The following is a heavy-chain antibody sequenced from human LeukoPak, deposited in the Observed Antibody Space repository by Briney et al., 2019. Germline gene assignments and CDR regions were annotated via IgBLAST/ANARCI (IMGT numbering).Heavy chain of an antibody. CDR3: ARGVPKRITIFGVVKNYYYYMDV. Sequence: GASVKVSCKASGYSFSSYGISWVRQAPGQGLEWIGWISADSGNTNYVQKLQGRVTMTTDTSTSTAYMELRSLRSDDTAVYYCARGVPKRITIFGVVKNYYYYMDVWGKGTTVTVSS. CDR2: ISADSGNT. D-gene: IGHD3-3*01. V-gene: IGHV1-18*01. CDR1: GYSFSSYG. J-gene: IGHJ6*03.